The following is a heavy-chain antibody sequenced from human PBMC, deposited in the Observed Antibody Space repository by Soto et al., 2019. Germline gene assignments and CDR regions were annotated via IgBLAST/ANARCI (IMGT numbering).Heavy chain of an antibody. D-gene: IGHD4-17*01. J-gene: IGHJ5*02. CDR2: ITPVFVTA. V-gene: IGHV1-69*01. CDR1: ADTFNSYS. CDR3: ARSLEGTTVTNWFDP. Sequence: QVQLVQSGAEVKKPGSSVKVSCKASADTFNSYSLSWLRQAPGQRLEWMGGITPVFVTADYAKSFEDRLTITADASTSTVSMELSSLRSDDTAVYYCARSLEGTTVTNWFDPWGQGALVTVSS.